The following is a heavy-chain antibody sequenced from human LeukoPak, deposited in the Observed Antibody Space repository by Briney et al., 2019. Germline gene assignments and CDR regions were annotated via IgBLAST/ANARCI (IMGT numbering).Heavy chain of an antibody. CDR3: ARDNNGYVRLDY. CDR1: GYTFTGYY. D-gene: IGHD2-8*01. V-gene: IGHV1-2*02. Sequence: ASVKVSCKASGYTFTGYYMHWVRQAPGQGLEWMGWINPNSGGTNYAQKFQGRVTMTRDTSISTAYMELSRLRSDDTAVYYCARDNNGYVRLDYWGQGSLVTVSS. CDR2: INPNSGGT. J-gene: IGHJ4*02.